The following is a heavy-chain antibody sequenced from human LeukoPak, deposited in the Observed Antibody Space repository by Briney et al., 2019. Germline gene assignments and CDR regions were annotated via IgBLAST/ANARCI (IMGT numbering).Heavy chain of an antibody. J-gene: IGHJ4*02. Sequence: SETLSLTSAVSGDSISSSNCWTWVRQPPGKGLEWIGEIYHSGNTNYNPSLKSRATMSVDKSKNHFSLNLNSVTAADTAVYYCARSGGNSDFDYWGQGTLVTVSS. CDR2: IYHSGNT. CDR3: ARSGGNSDFDY. D-gene: IGHD4-23*01. CDR1: GDSISSSNC. V-gene: IGHV4-4*02.